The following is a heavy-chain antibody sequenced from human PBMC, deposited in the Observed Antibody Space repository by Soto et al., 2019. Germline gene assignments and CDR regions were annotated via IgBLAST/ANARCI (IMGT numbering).Heavy chain of an antibody. Sequence: PSETLSLPCAVYGGSFSGYYWSWIRQPPGKGLEWIGEINHSGSTNYNPSLKSRVTISVDTSKNQFSLKLSSVTAADTAVYYCARGLYYYGSGSYYNAHYYYYMDVWGKGTTVTVSS. D-gene: IGHD3-10*01. CDR3: ARGLYYYGSGSYYNAHYYYYMDV. CDR2: INHSGST. CDR1: GGSFSGYY. J-gene: IGHJ6*03. V-gene: IGHV4-34*01.